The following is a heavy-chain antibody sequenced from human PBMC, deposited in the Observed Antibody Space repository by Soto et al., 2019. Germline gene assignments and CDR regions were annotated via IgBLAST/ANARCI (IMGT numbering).Heavy chain of an antibody. CDR3: ARDAAPYSSSSRVYYYYYGMDV. V-gene: IGHV1-46*01. J-gene: IGHJ6*02. CDR2: INPSGGST. D-gene: IGHD6-6*01. Sequence: QVQLVQSGAEVKKPGASVKVSCKASGYTFTSYYMHWVRQDPGQGLEWMGIINPSGGSTSYAQKFQGRVTMTRDTSTSTVYMELSSLRSEDTAVYYCARDAAPYSSSSRVYYYYYGMDVWGQGTTVTVSS. CDR1: GYTFTSYY.